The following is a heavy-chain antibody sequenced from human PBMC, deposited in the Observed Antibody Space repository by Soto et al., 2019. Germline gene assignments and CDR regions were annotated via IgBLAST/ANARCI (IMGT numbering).Heavy chain of an antibody. CDR2: IYADDDK. D-gene: IGHD3-9*01. CDR3: AHRRMTYHIMTGYYQKWFDP. Sequence: QITLKESGPTLVKPTQTLTLTCSFSGFSLSTSGVGVDWIRQPPGKALEWLAVIYADDDKCYNPSLKRRLTIAKDTSKNQVVLTMTNMDPVDTGTYYCAHRRMTYHIMTGYYQKWFDPWGQGTLVTVSS. J-gene: IGHJ5*02. V-gene: IGHV2-5*02. CDR1: GFSLSTSGVG.